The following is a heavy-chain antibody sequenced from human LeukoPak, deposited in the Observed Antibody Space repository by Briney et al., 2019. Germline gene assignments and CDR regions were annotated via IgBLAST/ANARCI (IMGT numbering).Heavy chain of an antibody. Sequence: GGSLRLSCAASGFTLSSYGMHWVRQAPGKGLEWVAFIRYDGSNKYYADSVKGRFTISRDNSKNTLYLQMNNLRAEDTAVYYCAFLEWLSYDTFDIWGQGTMVTVSS. CDR3: AFLEWLSYDTFDI. D-gene: IGHD3-3*01. J-gene: IGHJ3*02. CDR2: IRYDGSNK. V-gene: IGHV3-30*02. CDR1: GFTLSSYG.